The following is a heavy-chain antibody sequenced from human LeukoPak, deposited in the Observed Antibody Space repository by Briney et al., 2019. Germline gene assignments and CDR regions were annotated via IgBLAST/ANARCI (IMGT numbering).Heavy chain of an antibody. J-gene: IGHJ3*02. CDR3: ARAARYYGSGFDAFDI. D-gene: IGHD3-10*01. CDR2: ISSSSSYT. CDR1: GFTFSDYY. V-gene: IGHV3-11*05. Sequence: PGGSLRLSCAASGFTFSDYYMSWIRQAPGKGLEWVSYISSSSSYTNYADSVKGRFTISRDNAKNSLDLQMNSLRAEDTAVYYCARAARYYGSGFDAFDIWGQGTMVTASS.